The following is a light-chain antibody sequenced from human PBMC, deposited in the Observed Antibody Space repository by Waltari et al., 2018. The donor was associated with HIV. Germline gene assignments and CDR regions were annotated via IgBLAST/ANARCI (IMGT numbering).Light chain of an antibody. Sequence: DIQMNQCQSSLSASVGDRVTITCQSSQDISNYLNWYQQKPWKAPKLLIYDASNLETVVPSRFSGSGSGTDFTFTISSLQPEDIATYYCQQYDNLPTFGGGTKVEIK. J-gene: IGKJ4*01. CDR1: QDISNY. CDR2: DAS. CDR3: QQYDNLPT. V-gene: IGKV1-33*01.